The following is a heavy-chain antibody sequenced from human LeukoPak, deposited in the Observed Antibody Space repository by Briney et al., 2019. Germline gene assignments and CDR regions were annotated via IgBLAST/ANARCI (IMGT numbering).Heavy chain of an antibody. Sequence: ASVKVSCKASGGTFSSYAISWVRQAPGQGLEWMGGIIPIFGTANYAQKFQGRATITADESTSTAYMELSSLRSEDTAVYYCARVVYGSGSYSWFDPWGQGTLVTVSS. CDR3: ARVVYGSGSYSWFDP. J-gene: IGHJ5*02. CDR1: GGTFSSYA. V-gene: IGHV1-69*01. CDR2: IIPIFGTA. D-gene: IGHD3-10*01.